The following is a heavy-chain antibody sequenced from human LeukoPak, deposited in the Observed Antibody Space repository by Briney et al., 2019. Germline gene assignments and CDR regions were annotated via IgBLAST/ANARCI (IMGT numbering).Heavy chain of an antibody. J-gene: IGHJ6*02. CDR3: AKPSVLRFLEWLLLDV. V-gene: IGHV3-30*18. CDR1: GFTFSSYG. CDR2: ISYDGSNK. Sequence: PGRSLRLSCAASGFTFSSYGMHWVRQAPGKGREWVAVISYDGSNKYYADSVKGRFTISRDNSKNTLYLQMNSLRAEDTAVYYCAKPSVLRFLEWLLLDVWGQGTTVTVSS. D-gene: IGHD3-3*01.